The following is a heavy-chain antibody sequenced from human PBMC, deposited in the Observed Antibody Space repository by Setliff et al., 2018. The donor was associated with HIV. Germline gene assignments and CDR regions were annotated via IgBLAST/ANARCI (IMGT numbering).Heavy chain of an antibody. J-gene: IGHJ3*02. Sequence: PSETLSLTCTVSGDSFSSGSYYWSWIRQPAGKGLEWIGRIYTSGSTNYNPSLKSRVTISVDTSKNQFSLKLSSVTAADTAVYYCARTYYYESSGPHDAFDIWGQGTMVTVSS. CDR2: IYTSGST. V-gene: IGHV4-61*02. D-gene: IGHD3-22*01. CDR1: GDSFSSGSYY. CDR3: ARTYYYESSGPHDAFDI.